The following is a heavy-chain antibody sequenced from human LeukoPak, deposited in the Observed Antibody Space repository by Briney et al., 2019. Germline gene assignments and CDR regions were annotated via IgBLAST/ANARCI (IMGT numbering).Heavy chain of an antibody. V-gene: IGHV3-21*01. J-gene: IGHJ3*02. CDR1: GFTFSVYS. D-gene: IGHD6-19*01. CDR3: AKGVTVAVTAFDI. Sequence: GGSLRLSCAASGFTFSVYSMNWVRQAPGKGLEWVSSISSDSSYTDYADSLKGRFTISRDNAKNSLYLQMNSLKVEDTGVYYCAKGVTVAVTAFDIWGQGTMVTVSS. CDR2: ISSDSSYT.